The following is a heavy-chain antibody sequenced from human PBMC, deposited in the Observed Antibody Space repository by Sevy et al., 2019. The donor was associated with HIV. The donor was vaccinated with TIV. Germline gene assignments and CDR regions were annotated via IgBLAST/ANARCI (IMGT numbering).Heavy chain of an antibody. V-gene: IGHV3-23*01. Sequence: GESLKISCAASGFSFSNYAMSWVRQAPGKGLEWVSTLIGGGSRTYYADSVTGRFTISRDNSRNTLYLPMNSLRAEDTAVYYCAKRRVQSGLSGGGANYGWDVCGQGTTVTVSS. CDR2: LIGGGSRT. CDR1: GFSFSNYA. CDR3: AKRRVQSGLSGGGANYGWDV. D-gene: IGHD2-8*02. J-gene: IGHJ6*02.